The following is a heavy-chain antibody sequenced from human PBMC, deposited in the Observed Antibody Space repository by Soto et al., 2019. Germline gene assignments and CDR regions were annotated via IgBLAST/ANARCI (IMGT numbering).Heavy chain of an antibody. CDR1: GGLFSSYP. Sequence: QEQLVQSGAEVKKPGSSVKVSCKASGGLFSSYPISWVRQVPEQGLGWMGGIIPVFQTAYYTQRFQGRVTITADESTNTAYMELSSLRSEDTAIYYCARGGSGYTWFNEFWGQGTLVTVSS. J-gene: IGHJ4*02. CDR3: ARGGSGYTWFNEF. CDR2: IIPVFQTA. D-gene: IGHD3-22*01. V-gene: IGHV1-69*01.